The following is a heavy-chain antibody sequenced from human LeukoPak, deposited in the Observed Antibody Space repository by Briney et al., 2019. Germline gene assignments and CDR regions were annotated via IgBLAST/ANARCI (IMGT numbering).Heavy chain of an antibody. D-gene: IGHD6-13*01. CDR2: IYYSGST. CDR3: ARQSGIAAAAADY. CDR1: GGSISSYY. J-gene: IGHJ4*02. Sequence: SETLSLTCTVSGGSISSYYWSWIRQPPGKGLEWIGYIYYSGSTNYNPSLKSRVTISVDTSKNQFSLKLSSVTAADTAVYYCARQSGIAAAAADYWGQGTLVTVSS. V-gene: IGHV4-59*08.